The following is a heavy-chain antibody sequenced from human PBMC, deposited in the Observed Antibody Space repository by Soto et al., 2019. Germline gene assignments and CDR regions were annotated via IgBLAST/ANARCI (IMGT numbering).Heavy chain of an antibody. CDR1: GFTFSSYG. Sequence: QVQLVESGGGVVQPGRSLRLSCAASGFTFSSYGMHWVLQAPGKGLEWVADIWYDGSNKYYADSVKGRFTISRDNSKNALYLQMNSLSAEDTAVYFCARDGWVVVAGLDYWGQGTLVTVSS. D-gene: IGHD2-15*01. CDR2: IWYDGSNK. J-gene: IGHJ4*02. CDR3: ARDGWVVVAGLDY. V-gene: IGHV3-33*01.